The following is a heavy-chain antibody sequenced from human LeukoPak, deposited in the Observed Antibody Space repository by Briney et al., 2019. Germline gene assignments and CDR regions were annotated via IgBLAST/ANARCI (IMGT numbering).Heavy chain of an antibody. CDR2: IIPIFGTA. J-gene: IGHJ6*03. CDR1: GGTFRSYA. V-gene: IGHV1-69*05. D-gene: IGHD3-3*01. CDR3: ARGAGVSGVAPGRYYYYMDV. Sequence: ASVKVSCKASGGTFRSYAISWVRQAPGQGLEWMGGIIPIFGTANYAQKFQGRVTITTDESTSTAYMELSSLRSEDTAVYYCARGAGVSGVAPGRYYYYMDVWDKGTTVTVSS.